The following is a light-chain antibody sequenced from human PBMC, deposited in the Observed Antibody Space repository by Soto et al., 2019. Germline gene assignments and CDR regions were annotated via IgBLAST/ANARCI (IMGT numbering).Light chain of an antibody. V-gene: IGLV2-14*01. CDR1: SSDVGGYNY. Sequence: QSALTQPAPVSGSPGQSITISCTGSSSDVGGYNYVSWYQQHPGKAPKLMIYDVSNRPSGVSNRFSGSKSGNTASLTISGRQAEDEADYYCSSYTSSSTLGYVVFGGGTKVTVL. J-gene: IGLJ2*01. CDR2: DVS. CDR3: SSYTSSSTLGYVV.